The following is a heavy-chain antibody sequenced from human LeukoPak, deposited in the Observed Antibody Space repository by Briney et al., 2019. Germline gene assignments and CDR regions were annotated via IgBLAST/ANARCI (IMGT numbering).Heavy chain of an antibody. CDR2: INHSGST. D-gene: IGHD1-26*01. CDR3: ARGPSRYSGTDY. CDR1: GGSFSGYY. V-gene: IGHV4-34*01. J-gene: IGHJ4*02. Sequence: PSETLSLTCAVYGGSFSGYYWSWIRQPPGKGLEWIGEINHSGSTNYNPSLKSRVTISVDTSKNQFSLKLSSVTAADTAVYYCARGPSRYSGTDYWGQGTLVTVSS.